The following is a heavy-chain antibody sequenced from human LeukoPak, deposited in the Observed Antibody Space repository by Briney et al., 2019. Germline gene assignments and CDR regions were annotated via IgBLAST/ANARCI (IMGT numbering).Heavy chain of an antibody. D-gene: IGHD3-10*01. CDR2: ISGSGGST. CDR3: VKKFYYGSGSYFPFDY. J-gene: IGHJ4*02. Sequence: GGSLRLSCAASGFTFSSYAMSWVRQAPGKGLEWVSAISGSGGSTYYADSVKGRFTISRDNSKNTLYLQMNSLRAEDAAVYYCVKKFYYGSGSYFPFDYWGQGTLVTVSS. V-gene: IGHV3-23*01. CDR1: GFTFSSYA.